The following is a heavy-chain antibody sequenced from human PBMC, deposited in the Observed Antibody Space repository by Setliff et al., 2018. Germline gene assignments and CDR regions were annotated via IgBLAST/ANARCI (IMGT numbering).Heavy chain of an antibody. J-gene: IGHJ3*02. CDR1: GFTFSSCG. Sequence: QSGGSLRLSCAASGFTFSSCGMHWVRQAPGKGLEWVAVIWYDGSNKYYADSVKGRFTISRDNSKNTLFLQMNSLRAEDTAVYYCAKDSRYCSGGSCSEPDAFDIWGQGTMVTVS. CDR2: IWYDGSNK. CDR3: AKDSRYCSGGSCSEPDAFDI. D-gene: IGHD2-15*01. V-gene: IGHV3-33*06.